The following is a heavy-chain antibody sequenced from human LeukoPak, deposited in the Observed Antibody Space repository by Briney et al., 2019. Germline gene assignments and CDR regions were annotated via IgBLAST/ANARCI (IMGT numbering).Heavy chain of an antibody. D-gene: IGHD3-10*01. CDR2: IYYSGST. V-gene: IGHV4-59*12. J-gene: IGHJ4*02. CDR1: GGSISSYY. CDR3: ARDNSVMYGSGSYPFDY. Sequence: PSETLSLTCTVSGGSISSYYWSWIRQPPGKGLEWIGYIYYSGSTNYNPSLKSRVTISVDTSKNQFSLKLSSVTAADTAVYYCARDNSVMYGSGSYPFDYWGQGTLVTVSS.